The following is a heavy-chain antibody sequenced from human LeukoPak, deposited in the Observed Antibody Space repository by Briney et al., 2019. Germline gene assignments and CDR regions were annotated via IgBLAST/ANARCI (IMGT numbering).Heavy chain of an antibody. CDR2: INHSGST. J-gene: IGHJ5*02. V-gene: IGHV4-34*01. CDR1: GGSFSGYY. Sequence: KTSETLSLTCAVYGGSFSGYYWSWIRQPPGKGLEWIGEINHSGSTNYNPSLKSRVTISVDTSKNQFFLKLTSMTAADTAVYYCSRGQQWFDPWGQGTLVTVSS. CDR3: SRGQQWFDP.